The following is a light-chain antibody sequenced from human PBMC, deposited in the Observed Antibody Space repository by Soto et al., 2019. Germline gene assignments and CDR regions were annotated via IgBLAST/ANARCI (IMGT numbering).Light chain of an antibody. J-gene: IGKJ1*01. CDR1: ESVSSY. CDR3: QQSYSKWT. Sequence: DIQMTQSPSSLSASVGDRVTITCRAKESVSSYVNWYQQKPGKAPKLLIYAASSLQSGVQARFSGSGSLTDFTLTISGLQPEDFATYYCQQSYSKWTFGQGTKVEIK. V-gene: IGKV1-39*01. CDR2: AAS.